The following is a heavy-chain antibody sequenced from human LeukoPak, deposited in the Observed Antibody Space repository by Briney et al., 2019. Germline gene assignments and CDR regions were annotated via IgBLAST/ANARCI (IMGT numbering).Heavy chain of an antibody. V-gene: IGHV4-59*12. Sequence: SETLSLTCTVSGGSISSYYWSWIRQPPGKGLEWIGYIYYSGSTYYNPSLKSRVTISVDTSKNQFSLKLSSVTAADTAVYYCARAIAAAGYYGMDVWGQGTTVTVSS. J-gene: IGHJ6*02. D-gene: IGHD6-13*01. CDR1: GGSISSYY. CDR3: ARAIAAAGYYGMDV. CDR2: IYYSGST.